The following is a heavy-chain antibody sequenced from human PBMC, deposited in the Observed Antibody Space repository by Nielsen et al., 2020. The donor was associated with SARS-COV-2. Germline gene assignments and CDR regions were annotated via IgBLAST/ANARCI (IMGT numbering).Heavy chain of an antibody. J-gene: IGHJ4*02. Sequence: GESLKISCAASGFTFSDYYMSWIRQAPGKGLEWVSYISSSSSYTNYADSVKGRFTISRDNAKNSLYLQMNSLRAEDTAVYYCAREDYGSGSPTPYFDYWGQGTLVTVSS. CDR3: AREDYGSGSPTPYFDY. V-gene: IGHV3-11*05. CDR2: ISSSSSYT. CDR1: GFTFSDYY. D-gene: IGHD3-10*01.